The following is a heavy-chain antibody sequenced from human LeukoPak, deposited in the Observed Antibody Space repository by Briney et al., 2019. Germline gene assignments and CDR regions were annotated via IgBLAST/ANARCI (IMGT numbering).Heavy chain of an antibody. CDR2: INPSGGST. J-gene: IGHJ6*03. Sequence: ASVKVSCKASGYTFTSYYMHWVRQAPGQGPEWMGIINPSGGSTGYAQKFQGRVTMTRDMSTSTVYMELSSLRSEDTAVYYCARSIAAAVYMDVWGKGTTVTVSS. CDR1: GYTFTSYY. V-gene: IGHV1-46*01. D-gene: IGHD6-13*01. CDR3: ARSIAAAVYMDV.